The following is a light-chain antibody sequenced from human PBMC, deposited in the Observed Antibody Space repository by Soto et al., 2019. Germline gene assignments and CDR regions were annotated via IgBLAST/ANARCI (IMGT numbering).Light chain of an antibody. CDR1: SSDVGSHNL. V-gene: IGLV2-23*01. CDR2: EAS. Sequence: QSALTQPASVSGSPGQSITISCTGTSSDVGSHNLVSWYQQYPGKAPKLIIFEASKRPSGVSNRFSGSKSGSTASLTISGLQAEDEADYYCCSYAGSYSWVFGGGTKLTVL. CDR3: CSYAGSYSWV. J-gene: IGLJ3*02.